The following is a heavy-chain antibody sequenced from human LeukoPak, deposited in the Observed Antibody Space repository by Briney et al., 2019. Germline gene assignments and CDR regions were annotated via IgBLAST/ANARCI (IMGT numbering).Heavy chain of an antibody. Sequence: ASVTVSSTASGYTFTGYYMHWVRQAPGPGLEWMGWINPNSGGTNYAQKFQGRVTMTRDTSISTAYMELSRLRSDDTAVYYCARELIAAAGTHYYGMDVWGQGTTVTVSS. CDR2: INPNSGGT. V-gene: IGHV1-2*02. CDR1: GYTFTGYY. J-gene: IGHJ6*02. D-gene: IGHD6-13*01. CDR3: ARELIAAAGTHYYGMDV.